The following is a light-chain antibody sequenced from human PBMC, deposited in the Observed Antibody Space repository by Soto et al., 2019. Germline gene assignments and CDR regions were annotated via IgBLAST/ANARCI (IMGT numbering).Light chain of an antibody. CDR2: AAS. CDR1: QSISSW. V-gene: IGKV1-39*01. CDR3: QQSYSTPLT. J-gene: IGKJ4*01. Sequence: DIQLTKSTSTLSASVGDRVSMTCRASQSISSWLAWYQQKPGKAPKLLIYAASSLQSGVPSRFSGSGSGTDFTLTISSLQPEDFATYYCQQSYSTPLTFGGGTNVDIK.